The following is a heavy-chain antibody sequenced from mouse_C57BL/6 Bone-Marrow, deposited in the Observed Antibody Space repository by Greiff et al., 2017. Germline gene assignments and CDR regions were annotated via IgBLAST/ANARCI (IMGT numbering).Heavy chain of an antibody. CDR1: GYTFTDYE. CDR2: IDPETGGT. V-gene: IGHV1-15*01. Sequence: VKLQESGAELVRPGASVTLSCKASGYTFTDYEMHWVKQTPVHGLEWIGAIDPETGGTAYNQKFKGKDILTADKSSSTAYMELRSLTSEDSAVYYCTFITTVVAPYYAMDYWGQGTSVTVSS. CDR3: TFITTVVAPYYAMDY. J-gene: IGHJ4*01. D-gene: IGHD1-1*01.